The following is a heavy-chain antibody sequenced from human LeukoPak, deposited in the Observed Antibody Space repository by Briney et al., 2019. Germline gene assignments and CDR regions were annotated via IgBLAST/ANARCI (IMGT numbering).Heavy chain of an antibody. CDR2: LYQGGGT. CDR1: GHSIGSDDN. D-gene: IGHD6-19*01. Sequence: SETLSLTCIVSGHSIGSDDNWGWIRQPPGKGLEWIGSLYQGGGTYYNLSLRSRVTLSIDTSKNHFSLKLSSVTAADTAVYYCARSGVIAVAGTGDRGYYYYYGMDVWGQGTTVTVSS. V-gene: IGHV4-38-2*02. J-gene: IGHJ6*02. CDR3: ARSGVIAVAGTGDRGYYYYYGMDV.